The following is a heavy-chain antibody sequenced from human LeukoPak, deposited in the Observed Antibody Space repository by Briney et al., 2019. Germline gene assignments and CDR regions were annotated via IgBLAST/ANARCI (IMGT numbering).Heavy chain of an antibody. CDR2: INPSGGST. CDR3: ASPGEKDYYFDY. V-gene: IGHV1-46*01. J-gene: IGHJ4*02. Sequence: ASVKVSCKASGYTFTSYYMHWVRQAPGQGLEWMGIINPSGGSTSYAQKFQGRVTMTRDTSTSTVFMELSSLRSEDTAVYYCASPGEKDYYFDYWGQGTLVTVSS. CDR1: GYTFTSYY. D-gene: IGHD3-16*01.